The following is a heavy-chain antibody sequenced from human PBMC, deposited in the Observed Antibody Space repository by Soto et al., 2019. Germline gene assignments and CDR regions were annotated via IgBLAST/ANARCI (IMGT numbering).Heavy chain of an antibody. Sequence: QVQLVESGGGLVKPGGSLRLSCAASGFTFSDYYMSWIRQAPGKGLEWVSYISSSGSTIYYADSVKGRFTISRDNAKNSLYLQMNSMSADDTAVYYCARLDGYDYDSSGYSYCYYGMDVWGQGTTVTVSS. V-gene: IGHV3-11*01. CDR3: ARLDGYDYDSSGYSYCYYGMDV. CDR1: GFTFSDYY. D-gene: IGHD3-22*01. CDR2: ISSSGSTI. J-gene: IGHJ6*02.